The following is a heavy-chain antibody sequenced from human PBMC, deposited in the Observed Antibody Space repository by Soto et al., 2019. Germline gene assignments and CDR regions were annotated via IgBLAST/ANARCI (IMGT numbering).Heavy chain of an antibody. V-gene: IGHV6-1*01. Sequence: PSQTLSLTCAISMDSASGDIAAGNWIRQPRAPDLLLVGRVYYRSKSYNDSAVPVKSRIVINPDTSKNQFSQQLNSVTPEDTAVYYCARGESISVAWFDYWGQGTLVTVS. CDR1: MDSASGDIAA. CDR3: ARGESISVAWFDY. D-gene: IGHD6-19*01. J-gene: IGHJ4*02. CDR2: VYYRSKSYN.